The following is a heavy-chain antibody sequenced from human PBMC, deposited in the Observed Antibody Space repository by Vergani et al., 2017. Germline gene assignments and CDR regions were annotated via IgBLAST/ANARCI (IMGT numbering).Heavy chain of an antibody. Sequence: EVQLLESGGGLVQSGGSLRLSCAASGFTFSSYAMSWVRQAPGKGLEWVSGISGSGGSTYYADSVKGRFTISRDNSKNMLYLQMNSLRAEDTAVYYCAKDPQVDGDYWGKGTLVTVSS. CDR1: GFTFSSYA. V-gene: IGHV3-23*01. CDR2: ISGSGGST. D-gene: IGHD5-12*01. CDR3: AKDPQVDGDY. J-gene: IGHJ4*02.